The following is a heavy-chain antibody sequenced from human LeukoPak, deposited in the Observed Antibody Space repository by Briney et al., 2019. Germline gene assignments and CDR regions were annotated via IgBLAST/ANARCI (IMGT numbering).Heavy chain of an antibody. CDR1: GDSISNYY. CDR3: ARGYYDTSAYSNPFDF. D-gene: IGHD3-22*01. Sequence: SETLSLTCTVSGDSISNYYWSWIRQTPGKGLEWIGYIHTSGSTYYNPSLKSRVTISVDTSKNQFSLKLSSVTAADTAVYFCARGYYDTSAYSNPFDFWGQGTLVTVSP. J-gene: IGHJ4*02. CDR2: IHTSGST. V-gene: IGHV4-4*09.